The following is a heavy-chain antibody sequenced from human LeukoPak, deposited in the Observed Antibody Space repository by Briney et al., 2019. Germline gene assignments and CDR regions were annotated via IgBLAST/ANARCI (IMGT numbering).Heavy chain of an antibody. D-gene: IGHD3-9*01. V-gene: IGHV3-30*18. CDR3: AKGLRYFLFDP. Sequence: GGTLRLFCAVSGFTFSNYGMHWVRQAPAKGLEWVTFISYDGSYKYYADCVKGRFTISRDNSKNTLYLQMNSLRAEDTAVYYCAKGLRYFLFDPWGQGTLVTVSS. CDR2: ISYDGSYK. CDR1: GFTFSNYG. J-gene: IGHJ5*02.